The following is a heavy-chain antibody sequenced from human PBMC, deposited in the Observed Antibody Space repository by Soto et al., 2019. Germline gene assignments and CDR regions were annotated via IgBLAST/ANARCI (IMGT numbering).Heavy chain of an antibody. J-gene: IGHJ4*02. CDR1: GDSVSSNTAA. Sequence: SQTLSLTCAISGDSVSSNTAAWSWIRQSPSRGLEWLGRTYYRSKWYNDYAVSVKSRITINPDTSKNQFSLQLNSVSPEDTAVYYCARGSYFSRWYWGQGTLVTVSS. D-gene: IGHD6-13*01. CDR2: TYYRSKWYN. CDR3: ARGSYFSRWY. V-gene: IGHV6-1*01.